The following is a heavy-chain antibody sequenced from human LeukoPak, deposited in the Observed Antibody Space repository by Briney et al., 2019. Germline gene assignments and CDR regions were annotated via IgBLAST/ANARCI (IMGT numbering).Heavy chain of an antibody. CDR1: GFTFSSYR. CDR3: ARDTLWSYGFDY. CDR2: ISSSGSTI. Sequence: PGGSLRLSCAASGFTFSSYRMNWVRQAPGKGLEWVSYISSSGSTIYYADSVKGRFTISRDNAKNSLYLQMNSLRAEDTAVYYCARDTLWSYGFDYWGQGTLVTVSS. D-gene: IGHD5-18*01. J-gene: IGHJ4*02. V-gene: IGHV3-48*04.